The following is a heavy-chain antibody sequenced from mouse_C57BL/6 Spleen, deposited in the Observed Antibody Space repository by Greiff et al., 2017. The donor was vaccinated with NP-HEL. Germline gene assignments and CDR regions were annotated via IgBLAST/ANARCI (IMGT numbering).Heavy chain of an antibody. J-gene: IGHJ2*01. CDR2: ISSGGSYT. CDR1: GFTFSSYG. Sequence: EVQVVESGGDLVKPGGSLKLSCAASGFTFSSYGMSWVRQTPDKRLEWVATISSGGSYTYYPDSVKGRFTISRDNAKNTLYLQMSSLKSEDTAMYYCARHELGPVDYWGQGTTLTVSS. V-gene: IGHV5-6*01. D-gene: IGHD4-1*01. CDR3: ARHELGPVDY.